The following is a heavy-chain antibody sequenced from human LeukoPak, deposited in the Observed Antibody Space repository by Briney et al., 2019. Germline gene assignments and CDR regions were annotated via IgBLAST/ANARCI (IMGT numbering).Heavy chain of an antibody. J-gene: IGHJ4*02. CDR3: AREGARGYSYVFDY. CDR1: EFIFSNYK. Sequence: GGSLRLSCATSEFIFSNYKLHWVRQTPGKGLEYVSGISSNGVTSYCAMSVKGRFTISRDNSKNTLYLQMGSLRAEDMAVYYCAREGARGYSYVFDYWGQGTLVTVSS. V-gene: IGHV3-64*01. CDR2: ISSNGVTS. D-gene: IGHD5-18*01.